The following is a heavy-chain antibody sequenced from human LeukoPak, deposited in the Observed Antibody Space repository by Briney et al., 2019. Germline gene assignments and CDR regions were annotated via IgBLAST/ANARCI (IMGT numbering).Heavy chain of an antibody. CDR3: TRPSDVDTAMYFDY. V-gene: IGHV3-73*01. D-gene: IGHD5-18*01. Sequence: GGSLRLSCAASGFTFSGSAMHWVRQASGKGLEWVGRIRSKANNYATAYAAPVKGRFTISRDDSENTAYLQMNSLKTEDTAVYYCTRPSDVDTAMYFDYWGQGTLVTVSS. CDR2: IRSKANNYAT. J-gene: IGHJ4*02. CDR1: GFTFSGSA.